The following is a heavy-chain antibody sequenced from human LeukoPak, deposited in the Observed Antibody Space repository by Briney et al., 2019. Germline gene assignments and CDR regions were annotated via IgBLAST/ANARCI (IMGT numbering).Heavy chain of an antibody. Sequence: GGSLRLSCAASGFTFSNYAMSWVRQAPGKGPEGVSVTSGSGGSTYYADSVKGRFTISRDTSKNTLYLQMNSLRVEDTAVYYCAKGSSVWFGELLLEFWGQGTLVTVSS. CDR2: TSGSGGST. CDR1: GFTFSNYA. J-gene: IGHJ4*02. CDR3: AKGSSVWFGELLLEF. V-gene: IGHV3-23*01. D-gene: IGHD3-10*01.